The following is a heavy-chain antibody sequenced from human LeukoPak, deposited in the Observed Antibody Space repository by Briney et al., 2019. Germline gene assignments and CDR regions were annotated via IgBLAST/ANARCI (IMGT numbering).Heavy chain of an antibody. D-gene: IGHD5-24*01. CDR3: ARGLGDADY. CDR2: INHSGST. Sequence: SETLSLTCAVYGGSFSGYYWSWIRQPPGKGLEWIGEINHSGSTNYNPSLKSRVTVSVDTSKNQFSLKLSSVTAADAAVYYCARGLGDADYWGQGTLVTVSS. V-gene: IGHV4-34*01. J-gene: IGHJ4*02. CDR1: GGSFSGYY.